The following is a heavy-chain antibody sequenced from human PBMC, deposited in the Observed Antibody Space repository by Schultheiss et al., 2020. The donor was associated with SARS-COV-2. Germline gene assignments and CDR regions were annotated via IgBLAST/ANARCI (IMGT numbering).Heavy chain of an antibody. V-gene: IGHV4-59*01. CDR3: ARVIDWLPPYYYYYMDV. J-gene: IGHJ6*03. CDR2: IYYSGST. CDR1: GGSISSYY. D-gene: IGHD3-9*01. Sequence: SETLSLTCTVSGGSISSYYWSWIRQPPGKGLEWIGYIYYSGSTNYNPSLKSRVTISVDTSKNQFSLKLGSVTAADTAVYYCARVIDWLPPYYYYYMDVWGKGTTVTVSS.